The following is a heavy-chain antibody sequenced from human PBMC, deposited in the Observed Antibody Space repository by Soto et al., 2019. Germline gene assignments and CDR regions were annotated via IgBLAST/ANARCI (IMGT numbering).Heavy chain of an antibody. V-gene: IGHV1-69*13. D-gene: IGHD2-15*01. CDR2: IIPIFGTA. Sequence: SVKVSCKASGGTFSSYAISWVRQAPGQGLEWMGGIIPIFGTANYAQKFQGRVTITADESTSTAYMELSSLRSEDTAVYYCARVGPRVVAAIDAFDIWGQGTMVTVSS. CDR3: ARVGPRVVAAIDAFDI. CDR1: GGTFSSYA. J-gene: IGHJ3*02.